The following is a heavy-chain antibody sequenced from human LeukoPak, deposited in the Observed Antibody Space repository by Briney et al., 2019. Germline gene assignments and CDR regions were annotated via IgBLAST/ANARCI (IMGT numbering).Heavy chain of an antibody. D-gene: IGHD3-22*01. CDR3: AGEDNSSGYRPFDI. Sequence: ASVKVSCTASGYTFTSYYMHWVRQAPGQGLEWMGRINPNNGGTNYAQKFQGRVTMTRDMSMSTAYMELSRLRSVDTAVYYCAGEDNSSGYRPFDIWGQGTMVTVPS. V-gene: IGHV1-2*06. J-gene: IGHJ3*02. CDR2: INPNNGGT. CDR1: GYTFTSYY.